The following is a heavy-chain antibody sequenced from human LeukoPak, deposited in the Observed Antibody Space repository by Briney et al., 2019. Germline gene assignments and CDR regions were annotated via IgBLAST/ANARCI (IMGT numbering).Heavy chain of an antibody. V-gene: IGHV3-30*03. D-gene: IGHD5-18*01. CDR2: ISYDGSNK. J-gene: IGHJ4*02. CDR1: GFTFSRHG. Sequence: AGGSLRLSCAPSGFTFSRHGMHWVRQAPGKGLEWVAVISYDGSNKYYADSVKGRFTISRDNSKNTLYLQMNSLRAEDTAVYYCAREGGDTAMVSHFDYWGQGTLVTVSS. CDR3: AREGGDTAMVSHFDY.